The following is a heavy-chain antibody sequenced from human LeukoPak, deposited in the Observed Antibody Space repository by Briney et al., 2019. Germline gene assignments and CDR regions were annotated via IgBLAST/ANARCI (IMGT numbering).Heavy chain of an antibody. CDR1: GGTFSSYA. Sequence: ASVKVSCKASGGTFSSYAISWVRQAPGQGLEWMGGIIPIFGTANYAQQFQGRVTITTDESTSTAYVELSSLRSEDTAVYYCARGPSHYGSGSRFAYYYYMDVWGKGTTATVSS. J-gene: IGHJ6*03. CDR2: IIPIFGTA. V-gene: IGHV1-69*05. CDR3: ARGPSHYGSGSRFAYYYYMDV. D-gene: IGHD3-10*01.